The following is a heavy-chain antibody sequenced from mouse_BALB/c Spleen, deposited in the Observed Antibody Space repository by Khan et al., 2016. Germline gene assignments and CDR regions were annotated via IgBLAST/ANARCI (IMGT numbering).Heavy chain of an antibody. CDR2: IRLKSDDYVT. CDR1: GFTFSNYW. V-gene: IGHV6-6*02. J-gene: IGHJ2*01. CDR3: WILL. Sequence: EGKREESGGGLVQPGGSMKLSCVASGFTFSNYWMNWVRQSPEKGLEWVAEIRLKSDDYVTHYAESVKGRFTISREVSKSSFYLQMNILRAEDTGIYYCWILLWGQGTTLTVSS.